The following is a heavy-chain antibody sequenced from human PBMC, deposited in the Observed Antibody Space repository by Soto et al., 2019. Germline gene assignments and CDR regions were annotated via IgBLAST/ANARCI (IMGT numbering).Heavy chain of an antibody. CDR2: IYYSGST. D-gene: IGHD3-3*01. J-gene: IGHJ4*02. Sequence: PSETLSLTCTVSGGSISSGDYYWNWIRQPPGKGLEWIGYIYYSGSTYYNPSLKSRVTISVDMSKNQFSLKLNSVTAADTAVYYCARDGFFGRSGYFDYWGQGTLVTVSS. CDR3: ARDGFFGRSGYFDY. V-gene: IGHV4-30-4*01. CDR1: GGSISSGDYY.